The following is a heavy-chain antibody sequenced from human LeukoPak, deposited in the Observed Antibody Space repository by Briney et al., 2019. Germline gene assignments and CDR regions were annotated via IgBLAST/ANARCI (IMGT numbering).Heavy chain of an antibody. D-gene: IGHD6-13*01. J-gene: IGHJ5*02. CDR1: GGSVSSSSYY. CDR3: ARETSSSWYFRWFDP. V-gene: IGHV4-61*01. CDR2: IYYSGST. Sequence: PSETLSLTCTVSGGSVSSSSYYWTWIRQPPGKGLEWIGYIYYSGSTNYNPSLKSRLTISVDTSKNQFSLNLSSVTAADTAVYYCARETSSSWYFRWFDPWGQGTLVTVSS.